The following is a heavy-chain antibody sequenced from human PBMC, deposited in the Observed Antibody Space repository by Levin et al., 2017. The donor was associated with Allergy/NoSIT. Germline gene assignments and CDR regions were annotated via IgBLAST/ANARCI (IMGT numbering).Heavy chain of an antibody. V-gene: IGHV5-51*01. J-gene: IGHJ2*01. Sequence: GESLKISCKGSGYGFTGYWIAWVRQMPGKGLEWMGIMYPGDSDTRYSPSFQGQVTISADKSISTTYLRWSTLKASDTAMYYCARVVDGGWGLNWYFDLWGRGTLVTVSS. CDR2: MYPGDSDT. CDR3: ARVVDGGWGLNWYFDL. D-gene: IGHD2-21*02. CDR1: GYGFTGYW.